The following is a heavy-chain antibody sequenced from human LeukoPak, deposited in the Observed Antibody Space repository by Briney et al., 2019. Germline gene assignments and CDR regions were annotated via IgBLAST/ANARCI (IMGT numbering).Heavy chain of an antibody. Sequence: ASVKVSCKASGYTLTGYYMHWVRQAPGQGLEWMGWINPNSGGTNYAQKFQGRVTMTRDTSISTAYMELSRLRSGDTAVYYCATHPGTTGTWAFDYWGQGTLVTVSS. V-gene: IGHV1-2*02. CDR2: INPNSGGT. CDR3: ATHPGTTGTWAFDY. D-gene: IGHD1-1*01. CDR1: GYTLTGYY. J-gene: IGHJ4*02.